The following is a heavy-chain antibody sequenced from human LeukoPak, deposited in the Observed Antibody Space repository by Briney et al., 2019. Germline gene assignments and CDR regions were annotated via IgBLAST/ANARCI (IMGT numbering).Heavy chain of an antibody. CDR3: ATEWAMIVVADFDY. CDR2: ISGSGGST. CDR1: VFTFSSYA. J-gene: IGHJ4*02. D-gene: IGHD3-22*01. Sequence: GGSLRLSCAASVFTFSSYAMSWVRQAPGKGLEGVSAISGSGGSTYYADSVKGRFTISRDNSKNTLYLQMNSLRAEDTAVYYCATEWAMIVVADFDYWGQGTLVTVSS. V-gene: IGHV3-23*01.